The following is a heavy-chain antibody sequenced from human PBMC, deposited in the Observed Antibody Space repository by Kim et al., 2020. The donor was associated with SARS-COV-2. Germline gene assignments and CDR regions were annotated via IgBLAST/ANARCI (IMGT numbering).Heavy chain of an antibody. CDR1: GFTFSSYD. CDR3: ARYGSGYGMDV. D-gene: IGHD3-10*01. J-gene: IGHJ6*02. V-gene: IGHV3-13*01. Sequence: GGSLRLSCAASGFTFSSYDMHWVRQATGKGLEWVSAIGTAGDTYYPGSVKGRFTISRENAKNSLYLQMNSLRAGDTAVYYCARYGSGYGMDVWGQGTTVTVSS. CDR2: IGTAGDT.